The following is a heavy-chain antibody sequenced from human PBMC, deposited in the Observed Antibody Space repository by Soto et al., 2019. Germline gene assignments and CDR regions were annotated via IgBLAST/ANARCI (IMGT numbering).Heavy chain of an antibody. CDR1: GFTFSSYG. J-gene: IGHJ4*02. V-gene: IGHV3-30*18. CDR3: AKDTMVRGVITQLFDY. D-gene: IGHD3-10*01. CDR2: ISYDGSNK. Sequence: GGSLRLSCAASGFTFSSYGMHWVRQAPGKGLEWVAVISYDGSNKYYADSVKGRFTISRDNSKNTLYLQMNSLRAEDTAVYYCAKDTMVRGVITQLFDYWGQGTLVTVSS.